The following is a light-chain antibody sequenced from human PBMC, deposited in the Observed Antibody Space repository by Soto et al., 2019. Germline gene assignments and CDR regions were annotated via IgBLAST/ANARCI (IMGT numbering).Light chain of an antibody. Sequence: IVMTQSPLSLPVTPGEPASISCRSSQSLLHSNGYNYLDWYLQKPGQSPQLLIYLGSNRASGVTDRFSGSGSGTDFTLKISRVEAEDVGDYYCMQALQTPRTFGQGTKVEIK. CDR3: MQALQTPRT. CDR1: QSLLHSNGYNY. CDR2: LGS. J-gene: IGKJ1*01. V-gene: IGKV2-28*01.